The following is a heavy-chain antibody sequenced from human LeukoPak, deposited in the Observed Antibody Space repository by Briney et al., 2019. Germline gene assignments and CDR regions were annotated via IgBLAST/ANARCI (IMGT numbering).Heavy chain of an antibody. V-gene: IGHV4-61*01. Sequence: SKTLSLTCTVSGGSVNSGSYYWSWIGQPPGKALEWIGYIYYSGNTNYNPSLKSRVTISVDTSKNQFSLKLSSVTAADTAVYYCARLVRDGYKFDYWGQGTLVTVSS. CDR2: IYYSGNT. J-gene: IGHJ4*02. CDR1: GGSVNSGSYY. D-gene: IGHD5-24*01. CDR3: ARLVRDGYKFDY.